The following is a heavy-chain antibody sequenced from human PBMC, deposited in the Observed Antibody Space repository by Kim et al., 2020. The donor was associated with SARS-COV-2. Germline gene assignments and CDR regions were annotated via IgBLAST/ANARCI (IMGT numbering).Heavy chain of an antibody. CDR2: IWYDGSKK. J-gene: IGHJ4*02. CDR1: GFTFSSYG. V-gene: IGHV3-33*01. CDR3: ATGGSSSSWAHLY. Sequence: GGSLRLSCAASGFTFSSYGMHWVRQAPGQGLEWVAVIWYDGSKKYYVDSVKGRFTISRDNSKNTLYRQMNSLRGEDTAVYYCATGGSSSSWAHLYWGQGTLVTVSS. D-gene: IGHD2-2*01.